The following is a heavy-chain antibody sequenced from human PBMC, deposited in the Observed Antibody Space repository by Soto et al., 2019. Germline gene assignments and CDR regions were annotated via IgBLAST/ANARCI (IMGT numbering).Heavy chain of an antibody. D-gene: IGHD3-22*01. J-gene: IGHJ1*01. V-gene: IGHV3-48*01. Sequence: PGGSLRLSCAASGFTFSSYSMNWVRQAPGKGLEWVSYISSSSSTIYYADSVKGRFTISRDNAKNSLYLQMNSLRAEDTAVYYCARVFPPIPSMIVVVITELAYWAQRTLVTVSS. CDR2: ISSSSSTI. CDR1: GFTFSSYS. CDR3: ARVFPPIPSMIVVVITELAY.